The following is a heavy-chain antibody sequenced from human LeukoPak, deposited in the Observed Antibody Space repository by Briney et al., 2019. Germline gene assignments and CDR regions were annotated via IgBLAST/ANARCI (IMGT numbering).Heavy chain of an antibody. J-gene: IGHJ4*02. V-gene: IGHV2-5*02. CDR1: GFSLSTSGVG. CDR3: AHRFVHGDYDY. CDR2: IYWDDDK. Sequence: SGPTLVKPTQTLTLTCTFSGFSLSTSGVGVCWIRQPPGKALEWLALIYWDDDKYYSPSLKSRLTITKDTSKNQVVLTMTNMDPVDTATYYCAHRFVHGDYDYWGQGTLVTVSS. D-gene: IGHD4-17*01.